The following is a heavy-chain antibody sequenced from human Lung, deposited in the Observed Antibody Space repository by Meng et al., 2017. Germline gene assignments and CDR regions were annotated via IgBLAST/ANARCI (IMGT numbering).Heavy chain of an antibody. CDR1: GGSISSSSNY. V-gene: IGHV4-39*01. D-gene: IGHD3-16*01. CDR2: IYYSGAT. Sequence: QLQLQESGPGLVKPSETLSLTCTVSGGSISSSSNYWDWIRQPPGKRLGWIGSIYYSGATYYNPSLKSRVTMSVDTSKNQFSLRLSSVTAADTAVFYCARRVHDGRHYHYFDYWGQGALVTVSS. CDR3: ARRVHDGRHYHYFDY. J-gene: IGHJ4*02.